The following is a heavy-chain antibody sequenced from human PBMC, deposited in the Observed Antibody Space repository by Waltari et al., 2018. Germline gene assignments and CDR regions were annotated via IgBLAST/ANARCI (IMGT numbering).Heavy chain of an antibody. V-gene: IGHV1-2*02. CDR2: INPDSGDT. J-gene: IGHJ5*02. D-gene: IGHD3-3*01. CDR1: GYPFPGHY. CDR3: ARDRGGDLGVVTNNWLDP. Sequence: QVHLVQSGAEVKKPGASVKVSCKASGYPFPGHYMHWTRQAPGQGPGWTGWINPDSGDTNLPQSFEGRVTMTRDTAITTVYMELRRLTSDDTAVYYCARDRGGDLGVVTNNWLDPWGQGTLVTVSS.